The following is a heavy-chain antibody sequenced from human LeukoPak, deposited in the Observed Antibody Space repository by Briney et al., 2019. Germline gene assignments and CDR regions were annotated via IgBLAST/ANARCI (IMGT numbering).Heavy chain of an antibody. CDR3: ARGWLHRYRIFDY. V-gene: IGHV4-34*01. CDR1: GGSFSGYY. D-gene: IGHD5-24*01. Sequence: LKPSETLSLTCAVYGGSFSGYYWSWIRQPPGKGLEWIGEINHSGSTNYSPSLKSRVTISVDTSKNQFSLKLSSVTAADTAVYYCARGWLHRYRIFDYWGQGTLVTVSS. J-gene: IGHJ4*02. CDR2: INHSGST.